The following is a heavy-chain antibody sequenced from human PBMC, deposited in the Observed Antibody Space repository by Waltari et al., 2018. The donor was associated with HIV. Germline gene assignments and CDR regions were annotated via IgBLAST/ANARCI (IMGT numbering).Heavy chain of an antibody. CDR2: ISAYNGNT. Sequence: QVQLVQSGAEVKKPGASVKVSCKASGYTFTSYGISWVRQAPGQGLEWMGWISAYNGNTNYAQKLQGRVTITTDTSTSTAYMELRSLRSDDTAVYYCARGAYYYDSSGYPSHFDYWGQGTLVTVSS. V-gene: IGHV1-18*01. J-gene: IGHJ4*02. CDR1: GYTFTSYG. D-gene: IGHD3-22*01. CDR3: ARGAYYYDSSGYPSHFDY.